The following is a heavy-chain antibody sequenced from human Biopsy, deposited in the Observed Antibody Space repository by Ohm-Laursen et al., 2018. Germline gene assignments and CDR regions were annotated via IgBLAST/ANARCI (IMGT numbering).Heavy chain of an antibody. D-gene: IGHD3-3*01. J-gene: IGHJ3*02. Sequence: SDTLSLTCTVSGGSFTGHYWSWIRQTSGTGLAWIGHIFDDGATSYSPSPSLQGRVTLSIDTSENTFSLTLTSLTRADTGVYYCARVRGSGFFAFDIWGRGTTVSVSS. CDR2: IFDDGAT. CDR1: GGSFTGHY. CDR3: ARVRGSGFFAFDI. V-gene: IGHV4-59*11.